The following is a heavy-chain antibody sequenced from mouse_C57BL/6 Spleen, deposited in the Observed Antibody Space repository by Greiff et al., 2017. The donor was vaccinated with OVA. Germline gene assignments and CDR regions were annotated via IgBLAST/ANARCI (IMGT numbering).Heavy chain of an antibody. CDR2: IYPGDGDT. CDR3: ARAYGSSHTYFDV. Sequence: QVQLQQSGAELVKPGASVKISCKASGYAFSSYWMNWVKQRPGKGLEWIGQIYPGDGDTNYNGKFKGKATLTADKSSSTAYMQPSSLTSEDSAVYFCARAYGSSHTYFDVWGTGTTVTVSS. J-gene: IGHJ1*03. CDR1: GYAFSSYW. D-gene: IGHD1-1*01. V-gene: IGHV1-80*01.